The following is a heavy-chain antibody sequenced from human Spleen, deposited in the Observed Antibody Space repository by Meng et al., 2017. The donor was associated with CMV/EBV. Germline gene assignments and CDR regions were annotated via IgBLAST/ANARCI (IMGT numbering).Heavy chain of an antibody. Sequence: SETLSLTCSASGVSVISYYWSWVRQSPGKGLDWIGYVHNDGGTNYNPSLKGRVTISLDTSKNQFSLKLNSVTAADTAVYYCARIVDYYYYGLDVWGQGTTVTVSS. CDR1: GVSVISYY. J-gene: IGHJ6*02. CDR3: ARIVDYYYYGLDV. CDR2: VHNDGGT. D-gene: IGHD2-15*01. V-gene: IGHV4-59*02.